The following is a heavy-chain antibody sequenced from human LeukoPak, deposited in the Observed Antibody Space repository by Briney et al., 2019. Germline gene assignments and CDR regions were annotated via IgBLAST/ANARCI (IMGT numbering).Heavy chain of an antibody. V-gene: IGHV1-2*06. Sequence: GASVKVSCKASRYTFTGYYMHWVRQAPGQGLEWMGRINPNSGGTNYAQKFQGRVTMTRDTSISTAYMELSRLRSDDTAVYYCARPLELGAFDIWGQGTMVTVSS. D-gene: IGHD3-16*01. CDR2: INPNSGGT. CDR1: RYTFTGYY. J-gene: IGHJ3*02. CDR3: ARPLELGAFDI.